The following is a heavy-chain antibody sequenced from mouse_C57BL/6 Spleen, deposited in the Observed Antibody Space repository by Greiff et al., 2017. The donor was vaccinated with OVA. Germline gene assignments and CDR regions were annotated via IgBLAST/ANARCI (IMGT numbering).Heavy chain of an antibody. CDR1: GFTFSDYG. Sequence: EVQVVASWGGLVQPGGSLKLSCAASGFTFSDYGMAWVRQAPRKGLEWVAFISNLAYSIYYADTVTGRFTISREKAKNTLYLEMSSLRSEDTAMYYCARAGYYYGSSSFAYWGQGTLVTVSA. V-gene: IGHV5-15*01. CDR3: ARAGYYYGSSSFAY. J-gene: IGHJ3*01. CDR2: ISNLAYSI. D-gene: IGHD1-1*01.